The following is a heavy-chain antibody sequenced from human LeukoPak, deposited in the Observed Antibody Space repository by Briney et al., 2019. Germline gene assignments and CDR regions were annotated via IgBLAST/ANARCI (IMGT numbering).Heavy chain of an antibody. V-gene: IGHV1-69*13. CDR2: IIPIFGTA. CDR1: GYTFTAYY. D-gene: IGHD2-2*01. J-gene: IGHJ4*02. Sequence: GASVKVSCKASGYTFTAYYIHWVRQAPGQGLEWMGGIIPIFGTANYAQKFQGRVTITADESTSTAYMELSSLRSEDTAVYYCNLGYCSSTGCYGGGYYFDYWGQGTLVTVSS. CDR3: NLGYCSSTGCYGGGYYFDY.